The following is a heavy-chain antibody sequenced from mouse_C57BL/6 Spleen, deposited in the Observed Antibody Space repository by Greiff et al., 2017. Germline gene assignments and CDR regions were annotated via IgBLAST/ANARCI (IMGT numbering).Heavy chain of an antibody. J-gene: IGHJ3*01. V-gene: IGHV1-49*01. Sequence: VVESGAELVRPGSSVKLSCKDSYFAFMASAMHWVKQRPGHGLEWIGSFTMYSDATEYSENFKGKATLTANTSSSTAYMELSSLTSEDSAVYYCAAGLYSNYAFAYWGQGTLVTVSA. CDR2: FTMYSDAT. D-gene: IGHD2-5*01. CDR3: AAGLYSNYAFAY. CDR1: YFAFMASA.